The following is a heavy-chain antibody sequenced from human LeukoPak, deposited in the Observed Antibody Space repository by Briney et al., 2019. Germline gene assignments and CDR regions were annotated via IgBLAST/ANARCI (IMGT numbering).Heavy chain of an antibody. D-gene: IGHD6-6*01. CDR2: IYYSGST. CDR1: GGSISSYY. Sequence: SETLSLTCTVSGGSISSYYWSWIRQPPGKGLEWIGYIYYSGSTNYNPPLKSRVTISVDTSKNQFSLKLSSVTAADTAVYYCARERRIAARPGTLYAFDIWGQGTMVTVSS. J-gene: IGHJ3*02. CDR3: ARERRIAARPGTLYAFDI. V-gene: IGHV4-59*12.